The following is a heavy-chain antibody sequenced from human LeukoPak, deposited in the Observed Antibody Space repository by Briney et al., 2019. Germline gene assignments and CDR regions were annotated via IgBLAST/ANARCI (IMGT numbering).Heavy chain of an antibody. V-gene: IGHV3-23*01. D-gene: IGHD6-19*01. J-gene: IGHJ4*02. CDR2: ISGTGGAT. CDR1: GFTFSTYA. Sequence: GGSLRLSCTASGFTFSTYAMNWVRQALGKGLEWVSSISGTGGATYYADSVKGRFTISRDNSKNTLYLQMNSLRAEDTAVYYCARDGGLVLYYFDYWGQGTLVTVSS. CDR3: ARDGGLVLYYFDY.